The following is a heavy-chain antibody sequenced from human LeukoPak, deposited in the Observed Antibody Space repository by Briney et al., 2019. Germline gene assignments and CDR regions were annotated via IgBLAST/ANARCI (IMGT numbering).Heavy chain of an antibody. CDR2: ISAYNGNT. Sequence: ASVKVSCNASGYTFTSYGNSWVRQAPGQGLEWMGWISAYNGNTNYAQKLQGRVTMTTDTTTSTAYMELRSLRSDDTAVYYCAKGTKIAVAGTPFDYWGQGTLVTVSS. V-gene: IGHV1-18*01. CDR3: AKGTKIAVAGTPFDY. CDR1: GYTFTSYG. J-gene: IGHJ4*02. D-gene: IGHD6-19*01.